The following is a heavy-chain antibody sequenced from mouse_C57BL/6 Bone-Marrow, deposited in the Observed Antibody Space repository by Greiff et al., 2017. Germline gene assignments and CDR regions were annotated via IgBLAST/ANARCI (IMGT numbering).Heavy chain of an antibody. CDR3: ARGDWGYFDY. CDR2: INPGSGGT. V-gene: IGHV1-54*01. Sequence: QVQLKESGAELVRPGTSVKVSCKASGYAFTNYLIEWVKQRPGQGLEWIGVINPGSGGTNYNEKFKGKATLTADKSSSTAYMQLSSLTSEDSAVYFCARGDWGYFDYWGQGTTLTVSS. J-gene: IGHJ2*01. CDR1: GYAFTNYL.